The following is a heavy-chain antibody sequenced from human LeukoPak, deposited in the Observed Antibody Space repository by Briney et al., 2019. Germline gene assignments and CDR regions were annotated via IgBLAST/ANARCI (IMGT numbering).Heavy chain of an antibody. CDR2: INSDMSGT. J-gene: IGHJ4*02. Sequence: AGGSLRLSCAASGFTFSNYWMHWVRQAPGKGLVWVSRINSDMSGTNYADSVKGRFIISRDNSKNTLYLQMNSLGAEDTAVYYCAKENGAAVISHFDYWGQGTLVTVSS. CDR3: AKENGAAVISHFDY. V-gene: IGHV3-74*01. CDR1: GFTFSNYW. D-gene: IGHD2-21*01.